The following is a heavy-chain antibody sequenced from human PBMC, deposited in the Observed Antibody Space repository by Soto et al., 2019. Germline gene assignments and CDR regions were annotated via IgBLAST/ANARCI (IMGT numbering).Heavy chain of an antibody. J-gene: IGHJ4*02. CDR3: AHTRSITYYGGGVDSDY. CDR2: IHWDDEK. CDR1: GFSLTNSGVG. Sequence: QITLKESGPTLVKPTQTLTLTCSFSGFSLTNSGVGVGWIRQPPGKALEWLAFIHWDDEKHYRPSLQSRLTVTKNTAKVQVVPPLTKLDPVGTARYSWAHTRSITYYGGGVDSDYWGQGTLVIVSS. V-gene: IGHV2-5*02. D-gene: IGHD3-10*01.